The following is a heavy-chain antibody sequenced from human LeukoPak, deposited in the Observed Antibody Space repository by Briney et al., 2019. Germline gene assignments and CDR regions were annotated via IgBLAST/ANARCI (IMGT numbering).Heavy chain of an antibody. CDR1: GFTFRSYG. CDR2: IWYDGSNK. D-gene: IGHD3-10*01. V-gene: IGHV3-33*01. Sequence: PGRSLRLSCAASGFTFRSYGMHWVRQAPGKGLEWVAVIWYDGSNKYYADSVKGRFTIPRDNSKNTLYLQMNSLRAEDTAVYYCARDLGHTSGLDYWGQGTLVTVSS. CDR3: ARDLGHTSGLDY. J-gene: IGHJ4*02.